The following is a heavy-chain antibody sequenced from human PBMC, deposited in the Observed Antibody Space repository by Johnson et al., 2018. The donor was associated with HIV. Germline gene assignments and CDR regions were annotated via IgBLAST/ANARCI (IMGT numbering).Heavy chain of an antibody. CDR1: GFTFDDYA. CDR2: ISWNSGSI. D-gene: IGHD6-6*01. CDR3: AKGIAARPPGDAFDI. J-gene: IGHJ3*02. V-gene: IGHV3-9*01. Sequence: QLVESGGGVVRPGGSLRLSCAASGFTFDDYAMHWVRQAPGKGLEWVSGISWNSGSIGYADSVKGRFTISRDNAKNSLYLQMNSLRAEDTALYYCAKGIAARPPGDAFDIWGQGTMVTVSS.